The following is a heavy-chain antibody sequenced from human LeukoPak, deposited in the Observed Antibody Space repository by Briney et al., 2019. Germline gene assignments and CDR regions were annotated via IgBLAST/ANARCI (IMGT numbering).Heavy chain of an antibody. Sequence: GGSLRLSCVASGFSLSDYWMSGVRQVPGKGLEWVAHIKQDGSEKYYVDSVKGRFTISRDNAKNSLYLQMSSLRAEDTAVYYCARFSRDSGYDFDCWGQGTLVTVPS. V-gene: IGHV3-7*01. CDR1: GFSLSDYW. CDR3: ARFSRDSGYDFDC. D-gene: IGHD5-12*01. J-gene: IGHJ4*02. CDR2: IKQDGSEK.